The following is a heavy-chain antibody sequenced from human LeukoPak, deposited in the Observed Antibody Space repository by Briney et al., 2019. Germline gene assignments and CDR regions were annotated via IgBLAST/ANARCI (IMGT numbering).Heavy chain of an antibody. V-gene: IGHV3-11*04. CDR1: GFTFSGFTFSDYY. CDR3: ARAPRSIAARRPGFWFDP. CDR2: ISNSASTT. D-gene: IGHD6-6*01. Sequence: GGSLRLSCAASGFTFSGFTFSDYYMSWVRQAPGKGLEWSSYISNSASTTYYADSVKGRFTISRDNVKELLYLQMNSLRAEDTAVYYCARAPRSIAARRPGFWFDPWGQGTLVTVSS. J-gene: IGHJ5*02.